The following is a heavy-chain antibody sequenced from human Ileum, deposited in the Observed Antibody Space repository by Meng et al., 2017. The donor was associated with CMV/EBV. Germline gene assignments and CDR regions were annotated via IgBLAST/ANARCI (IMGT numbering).Heavy chain of an antibody. D-gene: IGHD1-26*01. Sequence: VQLVQAGAEVKKPGASVKVSCKTSGYSFSNYGLNWIRQAPGQGLEWMGWVSPYNGDTHYPQSLQGRVTMTTDASTKTVYMELRNLRSDDTAVYYCPRETVGAGDYWGQGTLVTVSS. CDR2: VSPYNGDT. CDR3: PRETVGAGDY. V-gene: IGHV1-18*01. CDR1: GYSFSNYG. J-gene: IGHJ4*02.